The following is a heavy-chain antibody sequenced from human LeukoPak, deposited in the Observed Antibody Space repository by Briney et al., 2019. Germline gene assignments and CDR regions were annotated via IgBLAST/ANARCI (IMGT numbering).Heavy chain of an antibody. CDR2: ISPYNGNT. D-gene: IGHD3-10*01. CDR1: GYTFTDDG. CDR3: ARIQVNWYGEVTPLSPPNYGMDV. J-gene: IGHJ6*02. V-gene: IGHV1-18*01. Sequence: ASVTVSCKASGYTFTDDGISWVRQAPGQGLEWMGWISPYNGNTKYADKVLGRVTMSTDISTTTAYMELRGLRSDDTAVYYCARIQVNWYGEVTPLSPPNYGMDVWGQGTTVIVSS.